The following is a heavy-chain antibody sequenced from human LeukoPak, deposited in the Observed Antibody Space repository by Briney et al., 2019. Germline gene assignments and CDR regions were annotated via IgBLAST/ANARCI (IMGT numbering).Heavy chain of an antibody. V-gene: IGHV4-31*03. D-gene: IGHD6-19*01. CDR2: IYYSGST. CDR3: ARVMVKAGTLDY. CDR1: GGSISSGGYY. J-gene: IGHJ4*02. Sequence: SETLSLTCTVSGGSISSGGYYWSWIRQHPGKGLEWIGYIYYSGSTYYNPSLKSRVTISVDTSKNQFSLKLSSVTAADTAVYYCARVMVKAGTLDYWGQGTPVTVSS.